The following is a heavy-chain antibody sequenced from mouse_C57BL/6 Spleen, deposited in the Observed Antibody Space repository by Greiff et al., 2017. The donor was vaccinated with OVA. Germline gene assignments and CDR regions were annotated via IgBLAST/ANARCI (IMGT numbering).Heavy chain of an antibody. CDR3: ARSYGSSYEYFDV. J-gene: IGHJ1*03. V-gene: IGHV1-26*01. CDR1: GYTFTDYY. CDR2: INPNNGGT. Sequence: EAQLQQSGPELVKPGASVKLSCKASGYTFTDYYMNWVKQSHGKSLEWIGDINPNNGGTSYNQKFKGKATLTVDKSSSTAYMELRSLTSEDSAVYYCARSYGSSYEYFDVWGTGTTVTVSS. D-gene: IGHD1-1*01.